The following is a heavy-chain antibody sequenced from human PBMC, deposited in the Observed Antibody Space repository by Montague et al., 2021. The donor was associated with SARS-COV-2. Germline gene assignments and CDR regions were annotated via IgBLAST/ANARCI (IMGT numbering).Heavy chain of an antibody. V-gene: IGHV4-59*01. J-gene: IGHJ4*02. Sequence: SETLSLTCAVSGGSFSGYFWSWIRQPPGKGLEWIGYIYYSGSTNYNPSLKSRVTISVDTSKNQFSLKLSSVTAADTAVYYCARGFDYWGQGTLVTVSS. CDR3: ARGFDY. CDR2: IYYSGST. CDR1: GGSFSGYF.